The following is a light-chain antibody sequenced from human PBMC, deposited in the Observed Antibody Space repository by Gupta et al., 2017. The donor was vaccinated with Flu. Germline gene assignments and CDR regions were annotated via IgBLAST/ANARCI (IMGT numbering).Light chain of an antibody. V-gene: IGLV1-51*02. CDR3: GTWDGSLITDV. J-gene: IGLJ1*01. CDR2: ENN. CDR1: SSNIGNTY. Sequence: SSSNIGNTYVYRYQQIPGTAPKLVIYENNKRTLGITDRFSGSKSGTSAALGITGFQTEDEADYYCGTWDGSLITDVFGTGTKVTVL.